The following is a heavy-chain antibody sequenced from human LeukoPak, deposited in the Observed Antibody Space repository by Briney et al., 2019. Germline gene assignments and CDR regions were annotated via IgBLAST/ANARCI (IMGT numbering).Heavy chain of an antibody. CDR1: GGTFSSYA. V-gene: IGHV1-69*13. CDR2: IIPIFGTA. Sequence: GASVKVSCKASGGTFSSYAISWVRQAPGQGLEWMGGIIPIFGTANYAQKFQGRVTITADESTSTAYMELSSLRSEDTAVYYCARGVVVTGYYYYYGMDVWGQGTTVTVSS. J-gene: IGHJ6*02. CDR3: ARGVVVTGYYYYYGMDV. D-gene: IGHD2-21*02.